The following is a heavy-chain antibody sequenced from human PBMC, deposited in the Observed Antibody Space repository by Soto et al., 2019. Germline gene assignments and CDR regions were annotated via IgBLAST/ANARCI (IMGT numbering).Heavy chain of an antibody. CDR1: GYSFTSYW. D-gene: IGHD2-15*01. CDR3: SRQRVYCSGGSCYYYGMAV. Sequence: PGESLKISCKGSGYSFTSYWIGWVRQMPGKGLEWMGIIYPGDSDTRYSPSFQGQVTISADKSISTAYLQWSSLKASDTAMYYCSRQRVYCSGGSCYYYGMAVSGKWTTVTGSS. V-gene: IGHV5-51*01. J-gene: IGHJ6*04. CDR2: IYPGDSDT.